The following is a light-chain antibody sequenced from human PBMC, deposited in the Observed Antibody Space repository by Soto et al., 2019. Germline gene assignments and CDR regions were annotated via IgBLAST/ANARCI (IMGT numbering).Light chain of an antibody. CDR3: QQSYSTPPN. J-gene: IGKJ2*01. Sequence: DIHMTQSPSSLSASVGDRVTITCRASQSISSYGNWYQQKSGQAPKLLIYAASSLRSGVPSRFSGTGSGTDFTLTITRLKPEDFASYHCQQSYSTPPNFGQGTKREIK. CDR1: QSISSY. CDR2: AAS. V-gene: IGKV1-39*01.